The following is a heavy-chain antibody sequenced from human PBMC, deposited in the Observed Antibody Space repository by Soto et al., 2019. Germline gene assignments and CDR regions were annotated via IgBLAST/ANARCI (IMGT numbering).Heavy chain of an antibody. CDR1: GGSISSSSYY. Sequence: PSETLSLTCTVSGGSISSSSYYWGWIRQPPGKGLEWIGSIYYSGSTYYNPSLKSRVTISVDTSKNQFSLKLSSVTAADTAVYYCARHSSGSYSTGYFDYWGQGTLVTVSS. CDR2: IYYSGST. J-gene: IGHJ4*02. D-gene: IGHD3-10*01. CDR3: ARHSSGSYSTGYFDY. V-gene: IGHV4-39*01.